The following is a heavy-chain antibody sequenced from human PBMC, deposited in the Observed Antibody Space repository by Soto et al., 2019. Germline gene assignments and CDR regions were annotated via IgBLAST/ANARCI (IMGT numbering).Heavy chain of an antibody. Sequence: QVQLQESGPGLVKPSQTLSLTCSVSGGSINSDEYYWSWIRQPPGGGLEWIGHVYYTGSTSYSPSLKSRLTISVDTSNNQFSRRLNSVRAADTAVYYCAMDRSNSPDLFYSWGQGTLVTVSS. V-gene: IGHV4-30-4*01. J-gene: IGHJ4*02. D-gene: IGHD1-1*01. CDR3: AMDRSNSPDLFYS. CDR2: VYYTGST. CDR1: GGSINSDEYY.